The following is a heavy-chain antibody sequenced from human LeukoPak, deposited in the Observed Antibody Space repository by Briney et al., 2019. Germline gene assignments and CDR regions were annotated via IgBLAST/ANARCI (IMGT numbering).Heavy chain of an antibody. J-gene: IGHJ6*02. CDR1: GYTFTSYY. Sequence: ASVKVSCKASGYTFTSYYMHWVRQAPGQGLEWMGIINPSGGSTSYAQKFQGRVTMTRDTSTSTVYMELSSLRSEDTAVYYCAREYSSGYYYYGMDVWGQGTTVTASS. CDR3: AREYSSGYYYYGMDV. CDR2: INPSGGST. D-gene: IGHD6-19*01. V-gene: IGHV1-46*01.